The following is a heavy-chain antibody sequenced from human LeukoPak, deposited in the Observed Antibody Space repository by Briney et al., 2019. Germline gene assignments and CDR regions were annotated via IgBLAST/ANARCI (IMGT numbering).Heavy chain of an antibody. J-gene: IGHJ3*02. CDR3: AKDSVYGSGSYFEGNAFDI. CDR2: ISGSGGST. V-gene: IGHV3-23*01. CDR1: GFTFSSYA. D-gene: IGHD3-10*01. Sequence: GGSLRLSCAASGFTFSSYAMSWVRQAPGKGLEWVSAISGSGGSTYYADSVKGRFTISRDNSKNTLYLQMNSLRAEDTAVYYCAKDSVYGSGSYFEGNAFDIWGQGTMVTVSS.